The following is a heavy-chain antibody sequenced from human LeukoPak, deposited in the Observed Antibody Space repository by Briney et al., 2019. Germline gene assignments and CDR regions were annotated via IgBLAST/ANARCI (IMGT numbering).Heavy chain of an antibody. D-gene: IGHD4-17*01. CDR1: GDSISSYY. CDR2: ISYSGTT. V-gene: IGHV4-59*01. J-gene: IGHJ4*02. CDR3: ARDPAKYGDYDY. Sequence: SGTLSLTCTVSGDSISSYYWSWIRQPPGKGLEWIGYISYSGTTNYNPSLRSRVTISLDTSKNQFSLKLTSVTAADTAVYYCARDPAKYGDYDYWGQGTLVTVSS.